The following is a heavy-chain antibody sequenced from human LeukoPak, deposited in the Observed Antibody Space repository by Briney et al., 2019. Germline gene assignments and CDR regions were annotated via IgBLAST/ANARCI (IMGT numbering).Heavy chain of an antibody. CDR2: IYSGGST. Sequence: PGGSLRLSCAASGFTVSSNYMSWVRQAPGKGLEWVSVIYSGGSTYYADSVKGRFTISGDNSKNTLYLQMNSLRAEDTAVYYCARARDYYGSGSRTNYYWGQRTLVTVSS. V-gene: IGHV3-66*01. CDR1: GFTVSSNY. J-gene: IGHJ4*02. CDR3: ARARDYYGSGSRTNYY. D-gene: IGHD3-10*01.